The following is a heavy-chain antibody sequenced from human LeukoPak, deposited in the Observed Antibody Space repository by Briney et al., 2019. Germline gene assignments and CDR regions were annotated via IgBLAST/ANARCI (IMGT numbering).Heavy chain of an antibody. Sequence: GESLKISCKGSGYSFTSYWIGWVRQMPGKGLEWMGIIYPGDSDTRYSPSFQGQVTISADKSISTAYLQWSSLKASDTAMYCCARRRVEMATSIPGANDAFDIWGQGTMVTVSS. V-gene: IGHV5-51*01. CDR3: ARRRVEMATSIPGANDAFDI. CDR2: IYPGDSDT. CDR1: GYSFTSYW. J-gene: IGHJ3*02. D-gene: IGHD5-24*01.